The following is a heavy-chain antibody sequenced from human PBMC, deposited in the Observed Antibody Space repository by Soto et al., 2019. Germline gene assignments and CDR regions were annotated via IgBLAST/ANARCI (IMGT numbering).Heavy chain of an antibody. D-gene: IGHD2-2*01. CDR2: INAGNGNT. Sequence: GASVKVSCKASGYTFTSYAMHWVRQAPGQRLEWMGWINAGNGNTKYSQKLQGRVTITRDTSASTAYMELSSLRSEDTAVYYCARGGVVVPAAILYFQHWGQGTLVTVSS. CDR1: GYTFTSYA. CDR3: ARGGVVVPAAILYFQH. V-gene: IGHV1-3*01. J-gene: IGHJ1*01.